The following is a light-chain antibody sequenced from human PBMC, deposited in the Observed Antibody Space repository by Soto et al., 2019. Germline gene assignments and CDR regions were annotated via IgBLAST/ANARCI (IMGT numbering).Light chain of an antibody. J-gene: IGLJ2*01. CDR2: EIY. Sequence: QSVLTQPPSASGSPGHSVTISCTGTSSDIGGYNYVSWYQQHPGKAPKLMIFEIYKRPSGVPDRFSGSKSGNTASLTVSGLQAEDYADYYCSSYAGSNNFVFGGGTKLTVL. CDR3: SSYAGSNNFV. CDR1: SSDIGGYNY. V-gene: IGLV2-8*01.